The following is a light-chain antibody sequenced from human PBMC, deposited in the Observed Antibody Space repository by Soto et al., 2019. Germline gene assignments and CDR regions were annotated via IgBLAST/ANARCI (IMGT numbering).Light chain of an antibody. CDR2: AAS. Sequence: DIQMTQSPSSLSASLGDRVTITCRASQDISTSLSWLQQKPGRAPKVVISAASTLQGDVPSRFSGSGSGTDFTLTITGLQHEEFATYYCHQSFTILHTFGGGT. V-gene: IGKV1-39*01. CDR3: HQSFTILHT. J-gene: IGKJ4*01. CDR1: QDISTS.